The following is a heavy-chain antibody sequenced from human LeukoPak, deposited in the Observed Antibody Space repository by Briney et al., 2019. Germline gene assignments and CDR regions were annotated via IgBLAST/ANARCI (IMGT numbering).Heavy chain of an antibody. J-gene: IGHJ4*02. Sequence: GESLKISCKGSGYSFPNYWIGWVRQMPGKGLEWIGIVYPATSDTTYSPSFQGQITISADKSSSTAYLQWSSLKASDTAIYYCARPKTLGGYNYEFEFWGQGTLVTVSS. CDR2: VYPATSDT. CDR3: ARPKTLGGYNYEFEF. V-gene: IGHV5-51*01. CDR1: GYSFPNYW. D-gene: IGHD5-18*01.